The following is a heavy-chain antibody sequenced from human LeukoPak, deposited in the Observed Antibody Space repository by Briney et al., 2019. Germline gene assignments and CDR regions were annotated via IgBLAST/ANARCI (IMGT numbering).Heavy chain of an antibody. CDR3: ARETYYYDSSGYFSLDAFDI. D-gene: IGHD3-22*01. V-gene: IGHV4-61*02. Sequence: SQTLSLTCTVSGGSISSGSYYWSWIRRPAGKGLEWIGRIYTSGSTNYNPSLKSRVTISVDTSKNQFSLKLSSVTAADTAVYYCARETYYYDSSGYFSLDAFDIWGQGTMVTVSS. CDR1: GGSISSGSYY. CDR2: IYTSGST. J-gene: IGHJ3*02.